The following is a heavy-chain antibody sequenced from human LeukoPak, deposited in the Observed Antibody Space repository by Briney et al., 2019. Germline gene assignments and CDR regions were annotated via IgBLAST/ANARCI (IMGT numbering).Heavy chain of an antibody. D-gene: IGHD6-19*01. CDR3: APETDDISGSY. Sequence: APVKVSCKISGYALSDLSIHWVRQAPGKGLEWMGGFDPEDGEAIYAQKFQGRVTMTEDTSSDTAYMELSSLGSEDTAVYYCAPETDDISGSYWGQGSLVTVSS. CDR1: GYALSDLS. J-gene: IGHJ4*02. CDR2: FDPEDGEA. V-gene: IGHV1-24*01.